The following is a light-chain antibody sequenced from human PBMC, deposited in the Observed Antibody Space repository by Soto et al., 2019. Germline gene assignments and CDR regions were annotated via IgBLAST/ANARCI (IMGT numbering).Light chain of an antibody. CDR3: AAWDDSLNGYV. CDR1: SSNIESNT. V-gene: IGLV1-44*01. CDR2: SNN. J-gene: IGLJ1*01. Sequence: SVLTQPPSASGTPGQRVTISCSGSSSNIESNTVNWYQQFPGTTPKLLMYSNNQRPSGVPDRFSGSKSGTSASLAISGLQSGDEADYYCAAWDDSLNGYVFGTGTKLTVL.